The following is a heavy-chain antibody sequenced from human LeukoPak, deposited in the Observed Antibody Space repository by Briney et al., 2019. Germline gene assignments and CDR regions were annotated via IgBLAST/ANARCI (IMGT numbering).Heavy chain of an antibody. D-gene: IGHD2-2*01. J-gene: IGHJ4*02. CDR3: ARDTRWGGEDFGF. V-gene: IGHV3-7*04. Sequence: GGSLRLSCAASGFTFSSYWMTWVRQAPGKGLEWVANIKQDGSEKYYVDSVKGRFTISRDNAKNSVYLQMNSLRAEDTAVYYCARDTRWGGEDFGFWGQGTLVTVSS. CDR2: IKQDGSEK. CDR1: GFTFSSYW.